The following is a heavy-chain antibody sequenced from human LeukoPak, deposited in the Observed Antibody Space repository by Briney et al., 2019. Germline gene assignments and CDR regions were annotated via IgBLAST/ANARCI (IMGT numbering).Heavy chain of an antibody. CDR1: GYTFTSYG. CDR3: ARDKAELRYFDWLLPNDY. J-gene: IGHJ4*02. CDR2: ISAYNGNT. D-gene: IGHD3-9*01. Sequence: GASVKVSCKASGYTFTSYGISWVRQAPGQGLEWTGWISAYNGNTNYAQKLQGRVTMTTDTSTSTAYMELRSLRSDDTAVYYCARDKAELRYFDWLLPNDYWGQGTLVTVSS. V-gene: IGHV1-18*04.